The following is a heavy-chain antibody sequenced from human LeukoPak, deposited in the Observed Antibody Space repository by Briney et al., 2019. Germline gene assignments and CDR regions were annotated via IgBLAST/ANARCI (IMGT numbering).Heavy chain of an antibody. V-gene: IGHV3-74*01. CDR2: INSDGSST. Sequence: GGSLRLSCAASGFAFSDYWMTWVRQAPGKGLVWVSRINSDGSSTSYADSVKGRFTISRDNAKNTLYLQMNSLRAEDTAVYYCARGLGYCSSTSCYSARFDPWGQGTLVTVSS. D-gene: IGHD2-2*01. J-gene: IGHJ5*02. CDR3: ARGLGYCSSTSCYSARFDP. CDR1: GFAFSDYW.